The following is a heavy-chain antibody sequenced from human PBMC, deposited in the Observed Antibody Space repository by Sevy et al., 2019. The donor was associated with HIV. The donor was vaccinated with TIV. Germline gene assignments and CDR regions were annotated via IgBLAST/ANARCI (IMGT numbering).Heavy chain of an antibody. V-gene: IGHV1-8*01. D-gene: IGHD3-10*01. CDR1: GYTFTSYD. CDR2: MNRNSGNT. CDR3: ARGLRYYGSDIDN. J-gene: IGHJ4*02. Sequence: ASVKVSCKASGYTFTSYDINWVRQATGQGLEWMGWMNRNSGNTGYAQKFQGRVTMTRNTSISTAYMELSRLRSEDTAVYYCARGLRYYGSDIDNWGQGTLVTVSS.